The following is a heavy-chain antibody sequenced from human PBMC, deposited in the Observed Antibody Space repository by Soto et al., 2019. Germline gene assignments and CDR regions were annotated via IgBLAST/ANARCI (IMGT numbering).Heavy chain of an antibody. J-gene: IGHJ5*01. CDR1: GYTFTSYY. D-gene: IGHD5-18*01. V-gene: IGHV1-46*03. CDR2: INPSGGST. CDR3: ARVYPSDTRYGYVGNNWFDS. Sequence: QVQLVQSGAEVKKPGASVKVSCKASGYTFTSYYMHWVRQAPGQGLEWMGIINPSGGSTSYAQKFQGRVTMTRDTSTSTVYMELSSLRSEDTAVYYCARVYPSDTRYGYVGNNWFDSWGQATLVTVSS.